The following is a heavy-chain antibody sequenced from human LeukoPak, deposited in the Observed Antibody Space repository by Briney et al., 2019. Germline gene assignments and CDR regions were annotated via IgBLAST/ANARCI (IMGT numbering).Heavy chain of an antibody. CDR2: IYSGGST. D-gene: IGHD5-18*01. Sequence: GGSLRLSCAASGLTVRSNYMSWVRQAPGKGLEWGSVIYSGGSTYYADSVTGSFTTSRDNSKTTLYPHMNRLRGEHTAAYYCARDPDGYRQGHHFDYWGQRTLVTVSS. J-gene: IGHJ4*02. CDR3: ARDPDGYRQGHHFDY. CDR1: GLTVRSNY. V-gene: IGHV3-66*01.